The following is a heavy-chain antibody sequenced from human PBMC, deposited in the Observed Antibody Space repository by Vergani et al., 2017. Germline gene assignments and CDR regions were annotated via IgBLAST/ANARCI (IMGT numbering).Heavy chain of an antibody. J-gene: IGHJ4*02. V-gene: IGHV4-59*02. D-gene: IGHD3-10*01. Sequence: QVKLQESGPGLVKPSETLSLTCTVSGASVNSYYWSWIRHPPGKGLEWMGYVSFRGDTLYDPSVKGRMTISLNTSSNQFSLYLTSVTAADTAVYSCARSRIYYGAGSPDYWGQGTLVTVSS. CDR2: VSFRGDT. CDR1: GASVNSYY. CDR3: ARSRIYYGAGSPDY.